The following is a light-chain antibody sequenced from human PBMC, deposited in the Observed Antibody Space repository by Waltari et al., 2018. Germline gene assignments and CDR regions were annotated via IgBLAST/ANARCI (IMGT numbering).Light chain of an antibody. V-gene: IGLV3-19*01. CDR3: SSRNGRENDVI. J-gene: IGLJ2*01. CDR2: GKD. Sequence: SFELTQDPAVSVALGQTVRITCQGDSLRTSYASWYQLKPGPAPLLVMYGKDKRPSGIPDRSSGYSSGTTSSLTITGAQAEDEADYYCSSRNGRENDVIFAGGTKLTVL. CDR1: SLRTSY.